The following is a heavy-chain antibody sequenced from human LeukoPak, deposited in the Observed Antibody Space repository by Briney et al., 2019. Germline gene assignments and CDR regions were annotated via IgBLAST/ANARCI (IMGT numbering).Heavy chain of an antibody. Sequence: SETLSLTCTVSGGSISSYYWSWIRQPPGKGPEWIGYIYYSGSTNYNPSLKSRVTISVDTSKNQFSLKLSSVTAADTAVYYCARYLSIMGATGSFDYWGQGTLVTVSS. V-gene: IGHV4-59*01. CDR1: GGSISSYY. J-gene: IGHJ4*02. D-gene: IGHD1-26*01. CDR2: IYYSGST. CDR3: ARYLSIMGATGSFDY.